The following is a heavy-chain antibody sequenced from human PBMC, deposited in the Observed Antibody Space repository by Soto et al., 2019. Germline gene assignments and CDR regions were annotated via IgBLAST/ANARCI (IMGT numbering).Heavy chain of an antibody. CDR3: ARDCSGGSCYPGMDV. J-gene: IGHJ6*02. V-gene: IGHV3-21*01. CDR1: GFNFNSYT. CDR2: ISSSGYI. Sequence: GGSLRLSCAASGFNFNSYTINWVRQAPGKRLGWLSSISSSGYIFSTDSVRGRFTISRDNAKNSVYLQINSLRAEDTAVYFCARDCSGGSCYPGMDVWGQGTTVTVSS. D-gene: IGHD2-15*01.